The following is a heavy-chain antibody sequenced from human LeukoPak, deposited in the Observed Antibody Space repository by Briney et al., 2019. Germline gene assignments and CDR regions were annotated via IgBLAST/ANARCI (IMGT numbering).Heavy chain of an antibody. CDR1: GFTFSSYS. V-gene: IGHV3-48*01. Sequence: TGGSLRLSCAASGFTFSSYSMNWVRQAPGKGLEWVSYISSSSSTIYYADSVKGRFTISRDNAKNSLYLQMNSLRAEDTAVYYCVRDHHRRLYDNQARDTFDIWGQGTMVTVSS. J-gene: IGHJ3*02. D-gene: IGHD3-22*01. CDR3: VRDHHRRLYDNQARDTFDI. CDR2: ISSSSSTI.